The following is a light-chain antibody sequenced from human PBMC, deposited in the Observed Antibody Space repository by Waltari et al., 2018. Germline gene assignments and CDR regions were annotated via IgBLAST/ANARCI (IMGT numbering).Light chain of an antibody. CDR3: MQALQTPWT. V-gene: IGKV2-28*01. CDR1: KGLLYSNGYNY. J-gene: IGKJ1*01. CDR2: LGS. Sequence: DIVMTQSPLSLPVTPGEPASISCRSSKGLLYSNGYNYLDWYLQKPGQSPQLLIYLGSNRASGVPDRFSGSGSGTDFTLKISRVEAEDVGVYYCMQALQTPWTFGQGTKVEIK.